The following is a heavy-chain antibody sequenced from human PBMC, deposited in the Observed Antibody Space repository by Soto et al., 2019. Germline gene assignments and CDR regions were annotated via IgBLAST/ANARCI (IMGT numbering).Heavy chain of an antibody. CDR2: IIPFFGTA. V-gene: IGHV1-69*01. Sequence: QVQLVQSGAEVKKTGSSVKVSCKTSGGTFSTFGISWVRQAPGQGLEWMGGIIPFFGTAEYSQKFEDRITITADESTNTVYMDLRSLTSEDTAIYYCARTAPMDAGDKYYYDFWAQGALDTVSS. D-gene: IGHD3-16*01. CDR1: GGTFSTFG. CDR3: ARTAPMDAGDKYYYDF. J-gene: IGHJ4*02.